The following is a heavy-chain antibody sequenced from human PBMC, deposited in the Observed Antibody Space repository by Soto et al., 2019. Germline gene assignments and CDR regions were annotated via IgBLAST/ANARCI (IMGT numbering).Heavy chain of an antibody. Sequence: TSETLSLTCAVSGGSISSSNWWSWVRQPPGKGLEWIGEIYHSGSTNYNPSLKSRVTISVDKSKNQFSLKLSSVTAADTAVYYCARYTYYYDSSGSDYWGQGTLVTVSS. CDR1: GGSISSSNW. J-gene: IGHJ4*02. CDR2: IYHSGST. V-gene: IGHV4-4*02. D-gene: IGHD3-22*01. CDR3: ARYTYYYDSSGSDY.